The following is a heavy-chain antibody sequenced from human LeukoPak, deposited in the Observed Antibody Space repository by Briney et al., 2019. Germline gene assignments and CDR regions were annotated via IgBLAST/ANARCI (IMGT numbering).Heavy chain of an antibody. D-gene: IGHD6-13*01. CDR2: INWNGGST. CDR1: GFTFDDYG. CDR3: ARVDSSSSLPYYFDY. V-gene: IGHV3-20*01. J-gene: IGHJ4*02. Sequence: PGGSLRLSCAASGFTFDDYGMSWVRQAPGKGLEWVSGINWNGGSTGYADSVKGRFTISRDNAKNSLYLQMNSLRAEDTALYHCARVDSSSSLPYYFDYWGQGTLVTVSS.